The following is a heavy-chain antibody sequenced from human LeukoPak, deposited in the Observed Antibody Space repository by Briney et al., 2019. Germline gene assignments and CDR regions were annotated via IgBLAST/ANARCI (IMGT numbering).Heavy chain of an antibody. D-gene: IGHD6-13*01. V-gene: IGHV3-21*01. CDR3: ARDVSSSWADAFDI. J-gene: IGHJ3*02. CDR2: ISSSSSYI. Sequence: RGSLRPSCAASGFTFSSYSMNWVRQAPGKGLEWVSSISSSSSYIYYADSVKGRSTISRDNAKNSLYLQMNSLRAEDTAVYYCARDVSSSWADAFDIWGQGTMVTVSS. CDR1: GFTFSSYS.